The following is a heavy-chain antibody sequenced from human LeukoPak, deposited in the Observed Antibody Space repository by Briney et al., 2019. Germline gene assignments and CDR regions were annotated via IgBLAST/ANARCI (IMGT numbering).Heavy chain of an antibody. Sequence: SVKVSCKASGGTFISYAISWVRQAPGQGREWMGGIIPIFGTANYAQKFQGRVTITTDESTSTASMELRSLRSEDTAVYYCARDTGDGTTLSWFDPWGQGTLVTVSS. J-gene: IGHJ5*02. CDR3: ARDTGDGTTLSWFDP. V-gene: IGHV1-69*05. CDR2: IIPIFGTA. CDR1: GGTFISYA. D-gene: IGHD1-7*01.